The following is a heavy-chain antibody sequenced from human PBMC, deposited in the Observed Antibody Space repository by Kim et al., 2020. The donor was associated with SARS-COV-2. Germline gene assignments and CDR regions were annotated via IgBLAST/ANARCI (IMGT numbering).Heavy chain of an antibody. CDR2: INPNSGGT. Sequence: ASVKVSCKASGYTFTGYYMHWVRQAPGQGLEWMGWINPNSGGTNYAQKFQGWVTMTRDTSISTAYMELSRLRSDDTAVYYCATRGYSGYARTSYGMDVWGQGTTVTVSS. CDR3: ATRGYSGYARTSYGMDV. V-gene: IGHV1-2*04. CDR1: GYTFTGYY. D-gene: IGHD5-12*01. J-gene: IGHJ6*02.